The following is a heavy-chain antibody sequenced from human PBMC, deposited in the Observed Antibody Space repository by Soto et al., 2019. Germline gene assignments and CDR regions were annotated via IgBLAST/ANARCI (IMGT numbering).Heavy chain of an antibody. V-gene: IGHV3-23*01. CDR1: GFTFSSYA. D-gene: IGHD6-13*01. CDR2: ISGSGGST. CDR3: ASRLVRQQLVKGIGGGY. Sequence: EVQLLESGGGLVQPGGSLRLSCAASGFTFSSYAMSWVRQAPGKGLEWVSAISGSGGSTYYADSVKGRFTISRANSKNTLYLQMNSLRAEDTGGYFCASRLVRQQLVKGIGGGYWGQGTLVTVFS. J-gene: IGHJ4*02.